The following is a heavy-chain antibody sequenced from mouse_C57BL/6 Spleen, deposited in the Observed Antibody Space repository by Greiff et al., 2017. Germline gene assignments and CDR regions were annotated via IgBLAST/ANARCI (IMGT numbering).Heavy chain of an antibody. CDR2: ISYDGSN. CDR3: ARDSSEYYFDY. J-gene: IGHJ2*01. D-gene: IGHD3-2*02. V-gene: IGHV3-6*01. CDR1: GYSITSGYY. Sequence: EVKLLESGPGLVKPSQSLSLTCSVTGYSITSGYYWNWIRQFPGNKLEWMGYISYDGSNNYNPSLKNRISITRDTSKNQFFLKLNSVTTEDTATYYCARDSSEYYFDYWGQGTTLTVSS.